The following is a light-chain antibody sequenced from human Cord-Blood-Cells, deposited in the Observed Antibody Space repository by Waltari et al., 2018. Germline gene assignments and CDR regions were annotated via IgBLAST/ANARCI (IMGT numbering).Light chain of an antibody. J-gene: IGLJ2*01. CDR2: KDS. V-gene: IGLV3-25*03. Sequence: SYELTQPPSASVSPGQTARITCSGDALPKQYAYWYQQKPGQAPVLVIDKDSERPSGIPERFSGSSSGTTVTLTISGVQAEDEADYYCQSADSRGTYVVFGGGTKLTVL. CDR1: ALPKQY. CDR3: QSADSRGTYVV.